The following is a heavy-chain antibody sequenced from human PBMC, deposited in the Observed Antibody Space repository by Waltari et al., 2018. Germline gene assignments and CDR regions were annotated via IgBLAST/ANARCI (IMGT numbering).Heavy chain of an antibody. CDR1: GGSISSYY. CDR2: IYYSGST. Sequence: QVQLQESGPGLVKPSETLSLTCTVSGGSISSYYWSWIRQPPGKGLEWIGYIYYSGSTNYNPALKSRVTISVDTSKNQFSLKLSSVTAADTAVYYCARQEDFWSGFGFDYWGQGTLVTVSS. V-gene: IGHV4-59*08. D-gene: IGHD3-3*01. CDR3: ARQEDFWSGFGFDY. J-gene: IGHJ4*02.